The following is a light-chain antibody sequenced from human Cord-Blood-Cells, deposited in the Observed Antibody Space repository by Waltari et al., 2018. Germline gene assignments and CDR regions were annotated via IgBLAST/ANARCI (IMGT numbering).Light chain of an antibody. J-gene: IGKJ3*01. CDR2: AAS. Sequence: DIQMTQSPSSLSASVGDRVTITCRASQSISSYLNWYQQKPGKAPKLLIYAASSLQSGVPSRFSGSGSGTDFTLTISSRQPEDVATYYCQQSYSTPFTFGPGTKVDIK. V-gene: IGKV1-39*01. CDR3: QQSYSTPFT. CDR1: QSISSY.